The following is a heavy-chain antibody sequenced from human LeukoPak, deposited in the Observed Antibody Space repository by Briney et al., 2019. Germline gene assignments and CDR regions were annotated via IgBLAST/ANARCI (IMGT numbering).Heavy chain of an antibody. CDR3: ARALYGDYFPYFDY. Sequence: ASVKVSCKASGGTFSSYAISWVRQAPGQGLEWMGWINAGNGNTKYSQEFQGRVTITRDTSASTAYMELSSLRSEDMAVYYCARALYGDYFPYFDYWGQGTLVTVSS. V-gene: IGHV1-3*03. D-gene: IGHD4-17*01. CDR1: GGTFSSYA. J-gene: IGHJ4*02. CDR2: INAGNGNT.